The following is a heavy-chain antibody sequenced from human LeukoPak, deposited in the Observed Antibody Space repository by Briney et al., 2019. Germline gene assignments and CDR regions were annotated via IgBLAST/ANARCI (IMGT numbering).Heavy chain of an antibody. Sequence: ASVKVSCKASGGTFSSYAISWVRQAPGQGLEWMGGIIPIFGTADYAQKFQGRVAITPDESTSTAYMELRSLRSEDTAVYYCARDQKTYYDFWSGYSSAFDIWGQGTMVTVSS. J-gene: IGHJ3*02. V-gene: IGHV1-69*13. CDR2: IIPIFGTA. CDR1: GGTFSSYA. D-gene: IGHD3-3*01. CDR3: ARDQKTYYDFWSGYSSAFDI.